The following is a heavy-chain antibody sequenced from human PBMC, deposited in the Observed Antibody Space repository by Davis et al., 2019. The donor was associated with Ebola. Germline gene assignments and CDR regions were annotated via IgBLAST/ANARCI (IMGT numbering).Heavy chain of an antibody. CDR3: ARSITMIVVVRYYFDY. J-gene: IGHJ4*02. D-gene: IGHD3-22*01. CDR1: GFTFIRYS. Sequence: GGSLRLSCAASGFTFIRYSMNWVRQAPGKGPEWVAIINQDESEKYYVDSVKGRFTISRDNAKNSLYLQLNSLRAEDTAVYYCARSITMIVVVRYYFDYWGQGTLVTVSS. V-gene: IGHV3-7*03. CDR2: INQDESEK.